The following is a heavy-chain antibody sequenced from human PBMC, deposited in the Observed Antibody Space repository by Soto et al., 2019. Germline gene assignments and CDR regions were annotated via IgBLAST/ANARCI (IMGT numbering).Heavy chain of an antibody. V-gene: IGHV4-59*08. J-gene: IGHJ4*02. CDR2: IYYSGST. D-gene: IGHD4-17*01. CDR3: ARRYGANFDY. CDR1: GGSISSYY. Sequence: SETLSLTCTVSGGSISSYYWSWIRQPPGKGLEWIGYIYYSGSTNYNPSLKSRVTISVDTSKNQFSPKLSSVTAADTAVYYCARRYGANFDYWGQGTLVTISS.